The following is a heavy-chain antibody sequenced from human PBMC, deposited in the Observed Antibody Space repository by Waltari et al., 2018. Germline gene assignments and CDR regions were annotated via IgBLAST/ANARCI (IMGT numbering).Heavy chain of an antibody. CDR1: GYTFTGYY. Sequence: QVQLVQSGAEVKKPGASVKVSCKASGYTFTGYYMHWVRQAPGQGLEWMGGINPNSGGTNYAQRLQGRVTMTRDTSISTAYMELSRRRSDDTAVYYCARGELARVPDYWGQGTLVTVSS. CDR2: INPNSGGT. D-gene: IGHD1-26*01. CDR3: ARGELARVPDY. V-gene: IGHV1-2*02. J-gene: IGHJ4*02.